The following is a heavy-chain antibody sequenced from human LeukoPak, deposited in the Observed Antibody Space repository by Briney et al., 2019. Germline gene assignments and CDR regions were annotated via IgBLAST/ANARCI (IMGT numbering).Heavy chain of an antibody. CDR2: IIPIFGTA. D-gene: IGHD6-13*01. CDR1: GGTFSSYA. Sequence: SVTVSCKASGGTFSSYAISWVRQAPGQGLEWMGGIIPIFGTANYAQKFQGRVTITTDESTSTAYMELSRLRSEDTAVYYCARDSTPLAAAGLDAFDIWGQGTMVSVSS. J-gene: IGHJ3*02. CDR3: ARDSTPLAAAGLDAFDI. V-gene: IGHV1-69*05.